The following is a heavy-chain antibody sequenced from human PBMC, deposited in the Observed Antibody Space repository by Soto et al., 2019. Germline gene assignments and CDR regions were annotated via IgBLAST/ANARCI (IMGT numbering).Heavy chain of an antibody. CDR1: GFSLSTSGEG. CDR3: ARRRSSSWHFDY. CDR2: IYWDVDK. V-gene: IGHV2-5*02. Sequence: QITLKESGPTLVKPTQTLTLTCTFSGFSLSTSGEGVGWIRQPPGKALEWLILIYWDVDKRYSPSLKTRLTITKDTSKNQVVLTMTNMEPVDTATYYCARRRSSSWHFDYWGQGTLVTVSS. J-gene: IGHJ4*02. D-gene: IGHD6-13*01.